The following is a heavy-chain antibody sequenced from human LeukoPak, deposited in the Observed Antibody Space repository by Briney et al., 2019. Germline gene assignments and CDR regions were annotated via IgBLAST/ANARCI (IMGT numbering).Heavy chain of an antibody. CDR2: IKEDGSHK. CDR1: GFTFSSYW. CDR3: TRDLNWETY. V-gene: IGHV3-7*01. Sequence: GGSLRLSCAASGFTFSSYWMSWGRQAPGKGLEWVANIKEDGSHKYYLDSVKGRFTISRDNAKNSLYLQMNNLRAEDTAVYYCTRDLNWETYWGQGTLVSVSS. D-gene: IGHD7-27*01. J-gene: IGHJ4*02.